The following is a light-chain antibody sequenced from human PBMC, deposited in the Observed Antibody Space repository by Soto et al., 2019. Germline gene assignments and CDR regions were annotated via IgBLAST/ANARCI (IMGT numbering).Light chain of an antibody. CDR2: EGS. CDR3: CSYAGSSTWV. CDR1: SSDVGSYNL. J-gene: IGLJ3*02. V-gene: IGLV2-23*01. Sequence: QSALTQPASVSGSPGQSITLSCTGTSSDVGSYNLVSWYQHHPGKPPKLIIYEGSKRPSGVSNRFSGSKSGNTASLTSSGLQAEDEADYYCCSYAGSSTWVFGGGTKLTVL.